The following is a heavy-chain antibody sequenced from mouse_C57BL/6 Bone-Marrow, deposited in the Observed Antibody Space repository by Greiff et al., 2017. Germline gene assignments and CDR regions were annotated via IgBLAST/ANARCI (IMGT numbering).Heavy chain of an antibody. Sequence: QVQLQHSGAELARPGASVKLSCKASGYTFTSYGISWVKQRTGQGLEWIGEIYPRSGNTYYNEKFKGKATLTADKSSSTAYMELRSLTSEDSAVYFCAKRYGSSSLYAMDYWGQGTSVTVSS. CDR3: AKRYGSSSLYAMDY. J-gene: IGHJ4*01. CDR1: GYTFTSYG. D-gene: IGHD1-1*01. V-gene: IGHV1-81*01. CDR2: IYPRSGNT.